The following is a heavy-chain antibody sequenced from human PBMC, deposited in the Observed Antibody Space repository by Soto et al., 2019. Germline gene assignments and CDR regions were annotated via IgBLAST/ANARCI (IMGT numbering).Heavy chain of an antibody. CDR2: ISGSGGST. D-gene: IGHD3-22*01. J-gene: IGHJ4*02. V-gene: IGHV3-23*01. CDR3: VSYDSSGYYYVDY. Sequence: PGGSLRLSCAASGFTFSSYAMSWVRQAPGKGLEWVSAISGSGGSTYYADSVKGRFTISRDNAKNSLYLQMNSLRAEDTAVYYCVSYDSSGYYYVDYWGQGTLVTVSS. CDR1: GFTFSSYA.